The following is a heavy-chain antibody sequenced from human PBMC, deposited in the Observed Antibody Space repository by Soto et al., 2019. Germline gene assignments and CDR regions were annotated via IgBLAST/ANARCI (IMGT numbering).Heavy chain of an antibody. J-gene: IGHJ3*02. CDR3: ARSIVGATTYAFDI. CDR2: ISYDGSNK. CDR1: GFTFSSYA. Sequence: LRLSCAASGFTFSSYAMHWVRQAPGKGLEWVAVISYDGSNKYYADSVKGRFTISRDNSKNTLYLQMNSLRAEDTAVYYCARSIVGATTYAFDIWGQGTMVTVSS. D-gene: IGHD1-26*01. V-gene: IGHV3-30-3*01.